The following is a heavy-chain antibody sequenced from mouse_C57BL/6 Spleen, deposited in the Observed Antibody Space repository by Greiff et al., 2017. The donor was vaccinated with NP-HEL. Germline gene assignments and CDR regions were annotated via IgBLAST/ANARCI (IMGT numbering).Heavy chain of an antibody. CDR3: ARGIYYYGSSYDYYAMDY. CDR2: INPSNGGT. V-gene: IGHV1-53*01. D-gene: IGHD1-1*01. CDR1: GYTFTSYW. Sequence: QVQLQQSGTELVKPGASVKLSCKASGYTFTSYWMHWVKQRPGQGLEWIGNINPSNGGTNYNEKFKSKATLTVDKSSSTAYMQLSSLTSEDSAVYYCARGIYYYGSSYDYYAMDYWGQGTSVTVSS. J-gene: IGHJ4*01.